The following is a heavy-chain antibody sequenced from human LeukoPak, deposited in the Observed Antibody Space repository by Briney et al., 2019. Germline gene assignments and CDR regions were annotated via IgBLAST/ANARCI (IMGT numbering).Heavy chain of an antibody. Sequence: ASVKVSCKASGYTFTSYGISWVRQAPGQGLEWMGWISAYNGNTNYALKLQGRVTMTTDTSTSTAYMELRSLRSDDTAVYYCATLGDVLRLFPLISLDGMDVWAKGPRSPSP. D-gene: IGHD3-3*01. CDR2: ISAYNGNT. CDR1: GYTFTSYG. CDR3: ATLGDVLRLFPLISLDGMDV. J-gene: IGHJ6*02. V-gene: IGHV1-18*01.